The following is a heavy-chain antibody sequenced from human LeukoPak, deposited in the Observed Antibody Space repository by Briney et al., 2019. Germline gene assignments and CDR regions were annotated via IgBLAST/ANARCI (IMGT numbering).Heavy chain of an antibody. D-gene: IGHD3-10*01. CDR3: ARSTPGGPYYYYYYGMDV. Sequence: SETLSLTCAVYGGSFSGYCWSWIRQPPGKGLEWIGEINNSGSTNYNPSIKSRVTISVDTSKNQFSLKLSSVTAADTAVYYCARSTPGGPYYYYYYGMDVWGQGTTITVS. CDR1: GGSFSGYC. V-gene: IGHV4-34*01. CDR2: INNSGST. J-gene: IGHJ6*02.